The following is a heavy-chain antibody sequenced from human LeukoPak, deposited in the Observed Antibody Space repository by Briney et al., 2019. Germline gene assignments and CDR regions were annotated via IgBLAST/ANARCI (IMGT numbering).Heavy chain of an antibody. CDR2: IYPRDGST. CDR3: ARDQEAFDY. J-gene: IGHJ4*02. V-gene: IGHV1-46*01. CDR1: GYSFTSNY. Sequence: ASVKVSCKASGYSFTSNYIHWVRQATGQGLEWMGMIYPRDGSTSYAQKFQGRVTVTRDTSTSTVHMELSGLRSEGTAVYYCARDQEAFDYWGQGTLVTVSS.